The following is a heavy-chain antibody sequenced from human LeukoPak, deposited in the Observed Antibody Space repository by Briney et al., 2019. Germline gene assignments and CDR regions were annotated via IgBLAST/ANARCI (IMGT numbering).Heavy chain of an antibody. CDR2: IYYSGST. CDR1: GGSISGYY. V-gene: IGHV4-59*01. D-gene: IGHD6-19*01. Sequence: SETLSLTCTVSGGSISGYYWSWIRQPPGKGLEWIGYIYYSGSTNYNPSLKSRVTISVDTSKNQFSLKLSSVTAADTAVYYCARDGGGSGWSDAFDIWGQGTMVTVSS. J-gene: IGHJ3*02. CDR3: ARDGGGSGWSDAFDI.